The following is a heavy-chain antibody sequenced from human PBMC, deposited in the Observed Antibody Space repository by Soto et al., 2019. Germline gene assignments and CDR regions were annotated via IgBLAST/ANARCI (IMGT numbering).Heavy chain of an antibody. J-gene: IGHJ6*02. V-gene: IGHV4-4*02. Sequence: NPSETLSLTCTVSGGSMSSSNWWNWVRQSPGKGLEWIGEAHHSGRTNYNPSLKSRVTISVDTSKNQFSLKLSSVTAADTAVYYCARFGEYWGAYYYYGMDVWGQGTTVTVSS. D-gene: IGHD3-10*01. CDR2: AHHSGRT. CDR1: GGSMSSSNW. CDR3: ARFGEYWGAYYYYGMDV.